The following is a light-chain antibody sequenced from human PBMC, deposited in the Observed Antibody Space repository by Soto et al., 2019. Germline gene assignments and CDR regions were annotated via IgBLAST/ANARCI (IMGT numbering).Light chain of an antibody. CDR1: SSDVGAYNY. Sequence: QSALTQPVSVSGAPGQSITISCTGTSSDVGAYNYVAWYQHHPGKAPKLIIYDVYNRPSGVSNRFSASKSDKTASLTISGLQAEDEADYYCSSYTTSSTRVFGGGTKLTVL. CDR2: DVY. J-gene: IGLJ3*02. V-gene: IGLV2-14*03. CDR3: SSYTTSSTRV.